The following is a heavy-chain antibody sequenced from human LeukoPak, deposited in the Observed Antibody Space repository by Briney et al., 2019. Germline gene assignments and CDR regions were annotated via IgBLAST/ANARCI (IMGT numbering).Heavy chain of an antibody. CDR3: ARESPYCTDGVCYDEAGAFDI. V-gene: IGHV4-39*07. CDR2: IYYSGST. Sequence: SETLSLTCTVSGGSISSSSYYWGWIRQPPGKGLEWIGSIYYSGSTYYNPSLKSRVTISVDTSKNQFSLKLSSVTAADTAVYYCARESPYCTDGVCYDEAGAFDIWGQGTMVTVSS. D-gene: IGHD2-8*01. J-gene: IGHJ3*02. CDR1: GGSISSSSYY.